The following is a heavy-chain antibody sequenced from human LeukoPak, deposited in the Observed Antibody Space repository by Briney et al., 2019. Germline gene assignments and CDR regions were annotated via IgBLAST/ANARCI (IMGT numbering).Heavy chain of an antibody. V-gene: IGHV3-74*01. D-gene: IGHD3-22*01. CDR1: GFTFSSYW. CDR2: INSDGSST. CDR3: ARGRYYYDSSGTRNWFDP. Sequence: PGGSLRLSCAASGFTFSSYWIHWVRQAPGKGLVWVSRINSDGSSTSYADSVKGRFTISRDNAKNTLYLQMNSLRAEDTAVYYCARGRYYYDSSGTRNWFDPWGQGTLVTVSS. J-gene: IGHJ5*02.